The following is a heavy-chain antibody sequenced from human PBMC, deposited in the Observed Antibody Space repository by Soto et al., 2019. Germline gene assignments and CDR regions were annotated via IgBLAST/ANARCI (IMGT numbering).Heavy chain of an antibody. CDR3: ARVTVRGYYFDY. CDR2: INPSGGST. CDR1: GYTFTSYY. D-gene: IGHD3-10*01. Sequence: QVQLVQSGAEVKKPGASVKVSCKASGYTFTSYYMHWVRQAPGQGLEWMGIINPSGGSTSYAQKSQRTERLDRDPSTSTDYMELSSLRSEDTAVYYCARVTVRGYYFDYWGQGTLVTVSS. J-gene: IGHJ4*02. V-gene: IGHV1-46*03.